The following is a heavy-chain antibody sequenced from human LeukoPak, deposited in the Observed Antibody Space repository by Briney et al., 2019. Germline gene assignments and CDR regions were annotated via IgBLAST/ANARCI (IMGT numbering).Heavy chain of an antibody. V-gene: IGHV4-34*01. CDR2: SNHSGST. CDR1: GGSLWGYY. J-gene: IGHJ5*02. D-gene: IGHD6-13*01. CDR3: ARGVGYSSSRNWFDP. Sequence: KTSETLSLPRALYGGSLWGYYWRWIPPPPEEGLEWSGESNHSGSTNYNPSLKSRVAISVDTSKNQFSLKLSSVPAADTAVYYCARGVGYSSSRNWFDPWGQGTLVTVSS.